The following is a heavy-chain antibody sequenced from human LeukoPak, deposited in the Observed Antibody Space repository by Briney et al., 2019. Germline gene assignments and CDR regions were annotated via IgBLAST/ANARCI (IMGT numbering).Heavy chain of an antibody. Sequence: SETLSLTCTVSGGSISSYYWSWIRQPPGKGLEWIGYIYYSGSTNYNPSLKSRVTISVDTSKNQFSLKLSSVTAADTAVYYCARDLCSGSYYFDYWGQGTLVTVSS. J-gene: IGHJ4*02. CDR3: ARDLCSGSYYFDY. CDR1: GGSISSYY. D-gene: IGHD1-26*01. CDR2: IYYSGST. V-gene: IGHV4-59*01.